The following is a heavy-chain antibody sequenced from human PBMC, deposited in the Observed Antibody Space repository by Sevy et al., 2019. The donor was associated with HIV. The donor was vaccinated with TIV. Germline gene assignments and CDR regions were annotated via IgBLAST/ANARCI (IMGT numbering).Heavy chain of an antibody. CDR1: GSTLTKLS. J-gene: IGHJ4*02. V-gene: IGHV1-24*01. D-gene: IGHD3-22*01. CDR2: FDPEDGET. CDR3: ATTKDYYDSSGSPLDY. Sequence: SVKVSCKVSGSTLTKLSMHWVRQVPGKGLEWMVSFDPEDGETIYARKFQGRVTMTEDTSTDTAYMVLSSLRSEDTAVYYCATTKDYYDSSGSPLDYWGQGTLVTVSS.